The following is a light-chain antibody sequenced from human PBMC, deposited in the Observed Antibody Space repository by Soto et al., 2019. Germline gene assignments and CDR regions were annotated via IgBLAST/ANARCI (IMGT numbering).Light chain of an antibody. CDR1: KSDVGSYNY. Sequence: QSALTQPASVSGSPGQSITISCTGTKSDVGSYNYVSWYQHHPGKAPRLMIYASSNRPSGVSHRFSGSRSGNTASLTISGLQAEDEADYYCSSYTSGSTLYVFGTGTQLTVL. CDR3: SSYTSGSTLYV. V-gene: IGLV2-14*01. J-gene: IGLJ1*01. CDR2: ASS.